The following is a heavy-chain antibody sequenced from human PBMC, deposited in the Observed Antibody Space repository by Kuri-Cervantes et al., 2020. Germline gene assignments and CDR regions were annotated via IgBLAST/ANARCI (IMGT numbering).Heavy chain of an antibody. J-gene: IGHJ4*02. CDR1: GYTFTSYD. V-gene: IGHV1-8*01. Sequence: ASVKVSCKASGYTFTSYDINWVRQATGQGLEWMGWMNPNSGNTGYAQKFQGRVTMTRNTSISTAYMELSSLRSEDTAVYYCARDPDGQVGVWGSYRLIGHYFDYWGQGTLVTVSS. CDR2: MNPNSGNT. D-gene: IGHD3-16*02. CDR3: ARDPDGQVGVWGSYRLIGHYFDY.